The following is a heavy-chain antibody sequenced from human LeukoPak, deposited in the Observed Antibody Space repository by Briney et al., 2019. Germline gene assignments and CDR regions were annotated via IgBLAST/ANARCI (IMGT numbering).Heavy chain of an antibody. V-gene: IGHV4-38-2*01. J-gene: IGHJ6*03. CDR1: CYSISNGYY. CDR3: ARQHDSYYYYYIDV. CDR2: LYHSDSA. Sequence: PSETLSLTCAVSCYSISNGYYWVWIRQPPERGLEWIGSLYHSDSAYYNTSLRSRVSMSVDTSKNQFSLTLSFVTAADTAVYYCARQHDSYYYYYIDVWGSGTTVTVSS.